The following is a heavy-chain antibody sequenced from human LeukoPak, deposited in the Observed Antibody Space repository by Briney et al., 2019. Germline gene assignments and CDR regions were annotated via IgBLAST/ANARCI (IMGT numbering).Heavy chain of an antibody. CDR3: ARQSVVVVAANY. CDR1: GGSISSSSYY. V-gene: IGHV4-39*01. CDR2: IYSSGST. J-gene: IGHJ4*02. D-gene: IGHD2-15*01. Sequence: PSETLSLTCTVSGGSISSSSYYWGWIRQPPGKGLEWIGSIYSSGSTYYNPPLKSRVTISVDTSKNQFSLKLSSVTAADTAVYYCARQSVVVVAANYWGQGTLVTVSS.